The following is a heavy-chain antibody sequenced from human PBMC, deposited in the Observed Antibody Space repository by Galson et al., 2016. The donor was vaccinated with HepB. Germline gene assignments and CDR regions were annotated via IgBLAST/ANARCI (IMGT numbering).Heavy chain of an antibody. V-gene: IGHV4-38-2*02. CDR3: ARGSFKAGGDGPSRVLYNKLRDRGLED. Sequence: SETLSLTCTVSNFSIESNYYWGWIRQPPGRGLEWIGNVFHFGSTFYNPSLKSRVAMSVDTSKNQFFLNVTSVTAADTALYYCARGSFKAGGDGPSRVLYNKLRDRGLEDWGQGTLVTVSS. CDR1: NFSIESNYY. J-gene: IGHJ4*02. CDR2: VFHFGST. D-gene: IGHD2-2*02.